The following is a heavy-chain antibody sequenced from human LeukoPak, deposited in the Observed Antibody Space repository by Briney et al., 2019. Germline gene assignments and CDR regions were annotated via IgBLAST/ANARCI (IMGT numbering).Heavy chain of an antibody. J-gene: IGHJ3*01. Sequence: GGSLRLSCAASGFTFIVAAMTWVGQAPGKGLAWVSLIGAISESTYYADSVKGRFTISRDNSKNTLSLQMNSLRVEDTAMYFCAKDIQLSTWGLGTMVTVSS. CDR2: IGAISEST. CDR3: AKDIQLST. CDR1: GFTFIVAA. V-gene: IGHV3-23*01. D-gene: IGHD5-24*01.